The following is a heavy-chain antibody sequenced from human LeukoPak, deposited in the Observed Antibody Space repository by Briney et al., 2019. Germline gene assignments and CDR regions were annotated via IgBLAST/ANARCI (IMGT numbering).Heavy chain of an antibody. J-gene: IGHJ2*01. CDR2: ISSSSSYI. CDR1: GFTFSSYS. V-gene: IGHV3-21*04. CDR3: AKSSRSRYFDL. Sequence: PGGSLRLSCAASGFTFSSYSMNWVRQAPGKGLEWVSSISSSSSYIYYADSVKGRFTISRDNAKNSLYLQMNSLRAEDTALYYCAKSSRSRYFDLWGRGTLVTVSS.